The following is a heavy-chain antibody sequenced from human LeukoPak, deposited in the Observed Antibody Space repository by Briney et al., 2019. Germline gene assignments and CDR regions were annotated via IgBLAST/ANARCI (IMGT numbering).Heavy chain of an antibody. CDR1: GYTLTDYY. J-gene: IGHJ3*02. Sequence: GASVKVSCKASGYTLTDYYMHWVRQAPGQGLEWMGCIDPDSGGTKSAQRVQGRVTMTRDTSITTVYMELIRLRSDDTAVYYCAREYYDSSGSKYAFDIWGQGTMVTVSS. D-gene: IGHD3-22*01. V-gene: IGHV1-2*02. CDR3: AREYYDSSGSKYAFDI. CDR2: IDPDSGGT.